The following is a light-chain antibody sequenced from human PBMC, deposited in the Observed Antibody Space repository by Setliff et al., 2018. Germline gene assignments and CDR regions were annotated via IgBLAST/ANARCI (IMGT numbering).Light chain of an antibody. V-gene: IGLV1-40*01. CDR2: GNS. Sequence: QSVLTQPPSVSGAPGQRVTISCTGSSSDIGAGFSVHWYQQLPGTAPKLLIYGNSNRPSGVPDRFSGSKSGTSASLAITGLQAEDEADYYCQSYGGSLSGYVFGTGTKATVL. CDR3: QSYGGSLSGYV. J-gene: IGLJ1*01. CDR1: SSDIGAGFS.